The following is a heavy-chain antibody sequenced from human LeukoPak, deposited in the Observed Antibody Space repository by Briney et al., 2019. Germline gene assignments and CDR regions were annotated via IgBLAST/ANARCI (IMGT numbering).Heavy chain of an antibody. D-gene: IGHD6-19*01. Sequence: GGSLRLSCAASGFTFSDYYMSWIRQAPGKGLEWVSYISSSGSTIYYADSVEGRFTISRDNAKNSLYLQMNSLRAEDTAVYYCARDQVAGAADAFDIWGRGTMVTVSS. CDR1: GFTFSDYY. CDR2: ISSSGSTI. CDR3: ARDQVAGAADAFDI. V-gene: IGHV3-11*01. J-gene: IGHJ3*02.